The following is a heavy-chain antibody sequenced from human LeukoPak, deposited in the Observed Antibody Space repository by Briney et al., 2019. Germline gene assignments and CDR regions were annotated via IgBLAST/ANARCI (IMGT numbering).Heavy chain of an antibody. D-gene: IGHD3-10*01. CDR2: ISSSSSTI. Sequence: PAGSLRLSCAASGFTFSSYSMNWVRQAPGKRLEWVSYISSSSSTIYYADSVKGRFTISRDNAKNSLYLQMNSLRDEDTAVYYCARGSAMVRGVLLDYWGQGTLVTVSS. V-gene: IGHV3-48*02. CDR3: ARGSAMVRGVLLDY. J-gene: IGHJ4*02. CDR1: GFTFSSYS.